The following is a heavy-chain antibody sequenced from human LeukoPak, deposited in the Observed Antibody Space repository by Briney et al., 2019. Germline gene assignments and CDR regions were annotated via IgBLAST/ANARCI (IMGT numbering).Heavy chain of an antibody. D-gene: IGHD6-19*01. CDR1: GFAFSSYA. Sequence: GGSLRLSCAASGFAFSSYAMHWVRQAPGKGLEWVAVISYDGSNKYYADSVKSRFTISRDNSKNTLYLQMNSLRAGDTAVYYCARAERYSSALDGGWGQGTLVTVSS. V-gene: IGHV3-30*04. CDR2: ISYDGSNK. J-gene: IGHJ4*02. CDR3: ARAERYSSALDGG.